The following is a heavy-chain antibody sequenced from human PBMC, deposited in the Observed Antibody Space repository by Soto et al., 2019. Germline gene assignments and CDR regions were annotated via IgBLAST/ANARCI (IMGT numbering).Heavy chain of an antibody. CDR3: AKDQSNSNPLYYFDF. D-gene: IGHD3-22*01. J-gene: IGHJ4*02. CDR2: MSRTGDNT. CDR1: GFTFSIYA. V-gene: IGHV3-23*01. Sequence: GGSLRLSCAASGFTFSIYAMTWVRQSPGKGLEWVSSMSRTGDNTYYADSVRGRFTISRDNSKNTLYLQMNSLRAEDTAIYYCAKDQSNSNPLYYFDFWGPGTLVTVSS.